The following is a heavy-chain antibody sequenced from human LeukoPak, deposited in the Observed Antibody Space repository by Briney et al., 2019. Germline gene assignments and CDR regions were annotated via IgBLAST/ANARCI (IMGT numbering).Heavy chain of an antibody. J-gene: IGHJ4*02. CDR1: GFSFSRYW. Sequence: GGSLRLSCAASGFSFSRYWMSWVRQAPGKGLEWVANIKEDGSEKYYVDSVKGRFTISRDNAKNSLYLQMNSLRAEDTAVYYCARDLWFGEDWGQGTLVTVSS. CDR2: IKEDGSEK. V-gene: IGHV3-7*01. CDR3: ARDLWFGED. D-gene: IGHD3-10*01.